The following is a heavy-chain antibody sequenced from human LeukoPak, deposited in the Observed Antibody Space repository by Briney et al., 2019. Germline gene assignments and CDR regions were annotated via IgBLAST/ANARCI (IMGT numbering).Heavy chain of an antibody. CDR1: GFTFSSYG. Sequence: GGSLRLSCAASGFTFSSYGMHWVRQAPGKGLEWVAVIWYDGSNKYYADSVKGRFTISRDNSKNTLYLQMNSLRGEDTAVYYCARRYSGSYYFDYWGQGTLVTVSS. CDR3: ARRYSGSYYFDY. CDR2: IWYDGSNK. V-gene: IGHV3-33*01. J-gene: IGHJ4*02. D-gene: IGHD1-26*01.